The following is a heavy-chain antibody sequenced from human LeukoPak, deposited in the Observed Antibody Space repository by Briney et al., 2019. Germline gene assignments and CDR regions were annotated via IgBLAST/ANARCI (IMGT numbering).Heavy chain of an antibody. CDR2: ISGSGGST. V-gene: IGHV3-23*01. J-gene: IGHJ6*03. CDR3: AKIYCSSTSCPLDYYYMGV. D-gene: IGHD2-2*01. Sequence: GGSLRLSCAASGFTFSSYAMSWVRQAPGKGLEWVSAISGSGGSTYYADSVKGRFTISRDNSKNTLYLQMNSLRAEDTAVYYCAKIYCSSTSCPLDYYYMGVWGKGTTVTVSS. CDR1: GFTFSSYA.